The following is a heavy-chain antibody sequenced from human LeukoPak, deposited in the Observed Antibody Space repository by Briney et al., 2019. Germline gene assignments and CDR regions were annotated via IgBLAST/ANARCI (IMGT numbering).Heavy chain of an antibody. CDR3: ARDRRQEFDP. Sequence: GGSLRLSCAASRFTFRNYAMHWVRQAPGKGLEWVAVISSDGTNKDYADSVKGRFSISRDNSKNTLYLQMNRLRADDTAVYYCARDRRQEFDPWGQGTLVTVSS. CDR1: RFTFRNYA. CDR2: ISSDGTNK. J-gene: IGHJ5*02. V-gene: IGHV3-30*04.